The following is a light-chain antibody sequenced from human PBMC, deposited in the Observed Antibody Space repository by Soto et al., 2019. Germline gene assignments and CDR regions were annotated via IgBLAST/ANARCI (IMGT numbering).Light chain of an antibody. CDR2: DVS. Sequence: QSALTQPRSVSGSPGQSVIISCTGTSSDVGGYNYVSWYQQHPGKAPKLVIYDVSKRPSGVPDRFSGSKSGNTASLTISGLQAEDEADYYCCSYAGSYTDVFGAGTKVTVL. CDR1: SSDVGGYNY. V-gene: IGLV2-11*01. CDR3: CSYAGSYTDV. J-gene: IGLJ1*01.